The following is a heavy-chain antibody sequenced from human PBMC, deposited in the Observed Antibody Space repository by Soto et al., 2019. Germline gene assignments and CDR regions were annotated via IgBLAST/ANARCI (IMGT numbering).Heavy chain of an antibody. D-gene: IGHD6-19*01. V-gene: IGHV1-69*13. CDR1: GYTFTTYA. Sequence: VASVKVSCKASGYTFTTYAISWVRQAPGQGLEWMGGIIPIFGTANYAQKFQGRVTITADESTSTAYMELSSLRSEDTAVYYCARDLGLIAVAGTARGNYYYYGMDVWGQGTTVTVSS. CDR3: ARDLGLIAVAGTARGNYYYYGMDV. J-gene: IGHJ6*02. CDR2: IIPIFGTA.